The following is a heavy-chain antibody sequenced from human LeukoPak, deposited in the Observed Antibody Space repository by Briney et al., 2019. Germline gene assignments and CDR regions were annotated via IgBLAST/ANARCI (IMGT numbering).Heavy chain of an antibody. V-gene: IGHV4-59*01. D-gene: IGHD6-19*01. CDR3: ARGRGIAVAAYYYFDY. J-gene: IGHJ4*02. CDR2: IYDSESI. CDR1: GASIGSYY. Sequence: PSETLSLTCTVSGASIGSYYWSWIRQPPGKGLEWIGYIYDSESIKYNPSLKSRLTISVDTSKNQFSLKLSSVTAADTAVYYCARGRGIAVAAYYYFDYWGQGILVTVSS.